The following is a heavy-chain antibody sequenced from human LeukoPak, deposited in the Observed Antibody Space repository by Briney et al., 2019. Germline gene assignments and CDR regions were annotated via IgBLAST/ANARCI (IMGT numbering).Heavy chain of an antibody. D-gene: IGHD5-18*01. CDR2: ISGSGGST. CDR3: ANTRGGQLWSYYFDY. Sequence: GGSLRLSCAASGFTFSSYAMSCVRQAPGKGLEWVSAISGSGGSTYYADSVKGRFTISRDNSKNTLYLQMNSLRADDTAVYYCANTRGGQLWSYYFDYWGQGTLVTVSS. CDR1: GFTFSSYA. V-gene: IGHV3-23*01. J-gene: IGHJ4*02.